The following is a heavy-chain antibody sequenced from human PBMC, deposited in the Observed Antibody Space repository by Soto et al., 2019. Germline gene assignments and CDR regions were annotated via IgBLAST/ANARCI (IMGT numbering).Heavy chain of an antibody. D-gene: IGHD2-2*02. V-gene: IGHV4-31*03. J-gene: IGHJ4*02. CDR3: ARARFQVLYGKPYFDS. Sequence: SETLSLTCTVSGGSITTGGSYWSWIRQHPGKGLEWIGNIYHSGNTYYNPSLKSRLTISVDTSKNHFSLMVDSVTAADTAVYYCARARFQVLYGKPYFDSWGQGTLVTVS. CDR2: IYHSGNT. CDR1: GGSITTGGSY.